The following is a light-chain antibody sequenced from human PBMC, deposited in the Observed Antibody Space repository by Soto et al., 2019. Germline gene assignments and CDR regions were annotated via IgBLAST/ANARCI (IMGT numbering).Light chain of an antibody. CDR1: SSDVGGYNY. V-gene: IGLV2-14*01. J-gene: IGLJ2*01. CDR3: SSYTARSTLV. Sequence: QSALTQPASVSGSPGQSITISCTGTSSDVGGYNYVSWYQQHPGKAPKLMIYEVSNRPSGVSNRFSGSKSGNTASLTISGLQAVDEADYYCSSYTARSTLVFGGGTQLTVL. CDR2: EVS.